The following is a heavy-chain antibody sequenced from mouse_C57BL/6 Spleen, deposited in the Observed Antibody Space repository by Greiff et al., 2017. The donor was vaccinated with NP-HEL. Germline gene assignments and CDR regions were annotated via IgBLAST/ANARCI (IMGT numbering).Heavy chain of an antibody. D-gene: IGHD2-4*01. Sequence: EVKLQESGGGLVQPGGSLKLSCAASGIDFSRYWMSWVRRAPGKGLEWIGEINPDSSTINYAPSLKDKFIISRDNAKNTLYLQMSKVRSEDTALYYCAGIYYDSWFAYWGQGTLVTVSA. V-gene: IGHV4-1*01. CDR2: INPDSSTI. CDR1: GIDFSRYW. CDR3: AGIYYDSWFAY. J-gene: IGHJ3*01.